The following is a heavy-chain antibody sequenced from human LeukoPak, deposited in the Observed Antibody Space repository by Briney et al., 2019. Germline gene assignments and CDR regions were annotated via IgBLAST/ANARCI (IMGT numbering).Heavy chain of an antibody. J-gene: IGHJ6*02. V-gene: IGHV3-30-3*01. D-gene: IGHD3-10*01. CDR3: ARVDYYGSGSYYNFLDYYYGMDV. CDR2: ISYDGSNK. Sequence: PGGSLRLSCAASGFTFSSYAMHWVRQAPGKGLEWVAVISYDGSNKYYADSVKGRFTISSDNSKNTLYLQMNSLRAEDTAVYYCARVDYYGSGSYYNFLDYYYGMDVWGQGTTVTVSS. CDR1: GFTFSSYA.